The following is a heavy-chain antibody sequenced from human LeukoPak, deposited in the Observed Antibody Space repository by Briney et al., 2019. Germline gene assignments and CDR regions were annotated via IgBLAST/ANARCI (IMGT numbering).Heavy chain of an antibody. V-gene: IGHV4-59*01. Sequence: SGTLCLTCAVSGGSISRDYRGWVWERPGGGVERGGGIYSSVSTNYNPSLHSPVTISVDTSKNQFSLKLSSVTAADTAVYYCAREGRPGYPYYYSSAMDVWGQGTTVTVSS. J-gene: IGHJ6*02. CDR1: GGSISRDY. D-gene: IGHD3-9*01. CDR3: AREGRPGYPYYYSSAMDV. CDR2: IYSSVST.